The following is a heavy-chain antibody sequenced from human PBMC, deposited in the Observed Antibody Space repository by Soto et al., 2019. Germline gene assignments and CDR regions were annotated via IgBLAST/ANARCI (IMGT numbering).Heavy chain of an antibody. Sequence: EMQLVESWGDLVQPGGSLRLSCAASKFIFSGDWLHRFRQPPGKGLMWVARINPDCSRTTYADSGKGRFTIYKDNAKNKLFLHMNSLRADDTAVEYCARVASARYDWFDPWGQGTLVTVSS. D-gene: IGHD2-21*01. V-gene: IGHV3-74*01. CDR1: KFIFSGDW. CDR3: ARVASARYDWFDP. J-gene: IGHJ5*02. CDR2: INPDCSRT.